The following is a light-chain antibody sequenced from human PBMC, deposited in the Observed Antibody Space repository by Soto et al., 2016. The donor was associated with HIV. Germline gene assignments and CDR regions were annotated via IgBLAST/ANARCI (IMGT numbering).Light chain of an antibody. CDR3: QAWDSSTVV. CDR2: QHT. CDR1: KLGNKY. J-gene: IGLJ2*01. Sequence: SYERTQPPSVSVSPGQTASITCSGDKLGNKYASWYQQKPGQSPVLVIYQHTKRPSGIPERFSGSNSGNTATLTISGTQAMDEADYYCQAWDSSTVVFGGGTKLTVL. V-gene: IGLV3-1*01.